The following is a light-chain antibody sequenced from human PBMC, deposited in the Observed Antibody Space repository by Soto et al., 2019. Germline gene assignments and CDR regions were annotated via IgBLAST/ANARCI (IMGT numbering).Light chain of an antibody. V-gene: IGKV1-39*01. Sequence: DIHMTQSPSSLSASVGDRVTITCRASQSISSYLNWYQQKPGKAPKLLIYAASSLQSGVPSRFSCSGSGTDFTLTIGSLQPEDFATYYWQQSYSTPPSFGQGIKLEIK. J-gene: IGKJ2*01. CDR2: AAS. CDR3: QQSYSTPPS. CDR1: QSISSY.